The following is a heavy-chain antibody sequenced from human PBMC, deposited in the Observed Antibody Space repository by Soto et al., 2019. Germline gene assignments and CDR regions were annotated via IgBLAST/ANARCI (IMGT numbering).Heavy chain of an antibody. CDR3: AKDREGSFDY. J-gene: IGHJ4*02. CDR2: LSYDGSDK. V-gene: IGHV3-30*18. Sequence: QVQLVESGGGVVQHGRSLRLSCAASGFTFSSYGMHWVRHAPGKGLEWVAVLSYDGSDKYYADSVQGRYTISRDNSRNTLYLQMNSLRAEDTALYYCAKDREGSFDYWGQGTLVTVSS. CDR1: GFTFSSYG.